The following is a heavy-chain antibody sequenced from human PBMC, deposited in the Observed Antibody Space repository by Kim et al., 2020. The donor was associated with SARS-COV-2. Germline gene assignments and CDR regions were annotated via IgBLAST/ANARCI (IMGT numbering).Heavy chain of an antibody. Sequence: GGSLRLSCAASGFTFSSYGMHWVRQAPGKGLEWVAVISYDGSNKYYADSVKGRFTISRDNSKNTLYLQMNSLRAEDTAVYYCAKDPDDQRRITIFGVVLLGMDVWGQGTTVTVSS. CDR1: GFTFSSYG. CDR3: AKDPDDQRRITIFGVVLLGMDV. V-gene: IGHV3-30*18. J-gene: IGHJ6*02. D-gene: IGHD3-3*01. CDR2: ISYDGSNK.